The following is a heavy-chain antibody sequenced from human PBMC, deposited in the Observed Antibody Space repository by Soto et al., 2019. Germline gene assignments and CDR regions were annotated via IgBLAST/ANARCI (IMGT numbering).Heavy chain of an antibody. Sequence: QVQLVESGGGLVKPGGSLRLSCAASGFIFSDYYMSWLRQAPGKGLEWVSYISSSSNYTNYADSVKGRFTISRDNAKNSLDLQMNSLRAEDTAVYYCATLFRPAARAVAHLFDYWGQGTLVTVSS. D-gene: IGHD6-19*01. V-gene: IGHV3-11*06. J-gene: IGHJ4*02. CDR1: GFIFSDYY. CDR2: ISSSSNYT. CDR3: ATLFRPAARAVAHLFDY.